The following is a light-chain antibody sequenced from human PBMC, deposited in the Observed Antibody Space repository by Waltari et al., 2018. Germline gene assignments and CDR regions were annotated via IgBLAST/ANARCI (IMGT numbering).Light chain of an antibody. CDR1: PSIRTW. CDR3: QQYKSYPPT. V-gene: IGKV1-5*03. J-gene: IGKJ4*01. CDR2: KAS. Sequence: DIQMTQSPSTLSASVGDRVTIPCRTRPSIRTWLAWYQQKPGKAPKLPIYKASSLENEFPSRFSGSGSGTEFTLTISSLQPDDFATFYCQQYKSYPPTFGGGTKVDIK.